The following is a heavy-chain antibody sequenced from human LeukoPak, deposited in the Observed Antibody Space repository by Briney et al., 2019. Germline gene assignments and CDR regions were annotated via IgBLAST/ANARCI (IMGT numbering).Heavy chain of an antibody. V-gene: IGHV3-23*01. D-gene: IGHD3-22*01. J-gene: IGHJ4*02. CDR3: ASEYDSSGYTRLY. CDR2: ISGSGGST. Sequence: GGSLRLSCAASGFTFSSYAMSWVRQAPGKGLEWVSAISGSGGSTYYADSVKGRFTISRDNSKNTLYLQMNSLRAAHTAVYYCASEYDSSGYTRLYWGQGTLVTVSS. CDR1: GFTFSSYA.